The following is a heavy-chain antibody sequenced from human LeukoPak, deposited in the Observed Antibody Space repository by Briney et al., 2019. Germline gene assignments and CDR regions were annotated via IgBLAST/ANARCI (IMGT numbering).Heavy chain of an antibody. V-gene: IGHV4-34*01. Sequence: PSETLSLPCAVYGGAFSGYYWSWIRQPPEKGLEWIGEINHRGSTNYNPSLKSRVTISLHTSKKQCSLKLRSVTAADTAVYYCTRGLVVVALGDDFDIWGQGTMVTVSS. CDR2: INHRGST. J-gene: IGHJ3*02. CDR3: TRGLVVVALGDDFDI. D-gene: IGHD2-15*01. CDR1: GGAFSGYY.